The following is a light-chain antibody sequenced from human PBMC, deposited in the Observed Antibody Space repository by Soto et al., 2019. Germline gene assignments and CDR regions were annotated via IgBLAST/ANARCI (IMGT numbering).Light chain of an antibody. CDR1: QSVSSN. CDR2: GAS. J-gene: IGKJ1*01. Sequence: EIVMTQSPATLSVSPRARATLSCRASQSVSSNLAWYQQKPGQSPRLLIYGASTRATSIPARFSGSGSGTEFTLTISRLQSEDFGLYYCHQYNNFWTFGQGTKVDIK. V-gene: IGKV3-15*01. CDR3: HQYNNFWT.